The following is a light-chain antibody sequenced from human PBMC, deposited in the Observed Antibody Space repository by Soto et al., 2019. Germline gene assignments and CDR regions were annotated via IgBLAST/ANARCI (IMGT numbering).Light chain of an antibody. CDR2: GAS. CDR3: QRYGSSAIT. V-gene: IGKV3-20*01. J-gene: IGKJ5*01. Sequence: EIVLTQSPCTLSLSPGERATLSCRASQSVSSSYLAWYQQKPGQAPRLLIYGASSRATGLPDRFSGSGSGTDFTLTISRLEHEDFAVYYCQRYGSSAITFSQGTRLEIK. CDR1: QSVSSSY.